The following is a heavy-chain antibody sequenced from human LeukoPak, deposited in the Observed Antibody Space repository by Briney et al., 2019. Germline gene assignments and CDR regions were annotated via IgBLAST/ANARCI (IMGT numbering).Heavy chain of an antibody. CDR2: ISPSGAST. J-gene: IGHJ5*02. D-gene: IGHD3-10*01. CDR3: ARAPPITRGPFDP. CDR1: GYTFTNYY. V-gene: IGHV1-46*01. Sequence: ASVKVSCKASGYTFTNYYMHWVRQAPGQGLEWMGMISPSGASTSYAQKFQGRVTMTRDTSISTVYMELSRLRSDDTAVYYCARAPPITRGPFDPWGQGTLVTVSS.